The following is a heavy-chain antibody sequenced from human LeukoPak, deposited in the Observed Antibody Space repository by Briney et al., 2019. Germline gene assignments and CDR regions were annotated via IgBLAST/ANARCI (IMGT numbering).Heavy chain of an antibody. CDR3: AAGDNGNDLSSYHAMDV. J-gene: IGHJ6*04. D-gene: IGHD1-1*01. V-gene: IGHV1-69*06. Sequence: SVKVSCKASGGSFIRYAFAWVRQAPGQGLEWMGGIMPILDTGSYAQGFQGRVTITADRAKSTAYMELRSLRPEDTAPYYCAAGDNGNDLSSYHAMDVWGNGTTVTVSS. CDR2: IMPILDTG. CDR1: GGSFIRYA.